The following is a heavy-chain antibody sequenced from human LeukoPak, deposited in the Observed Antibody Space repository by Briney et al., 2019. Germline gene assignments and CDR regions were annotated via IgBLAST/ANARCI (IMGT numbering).Heavy chain of an antibody. CDR1: GFPLSSAW. J-gene: IGHJ4*02. CDR2: FKSKTAT. CDR3: TTDLAAVGKGEFDY. D-gene: IGHD6-13*01. Sequence: KPGGSLRLSRAASGFPLSSAWMNWVRQAPGKGLEWVGHFKSKTATNYAAPVKGRFNFSSDDSQTTLYLQMSSLKTEDTAVYYCTTDLAAVGKGEFDYWGEGTLVTVSS. V-gene: IGHV3-15*01.